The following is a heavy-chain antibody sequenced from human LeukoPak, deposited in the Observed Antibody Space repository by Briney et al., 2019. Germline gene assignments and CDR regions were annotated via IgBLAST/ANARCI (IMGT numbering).Heavy chain of an antibody. Sequence: ASVKLSCKVSGYTFTSYGISWVRQAPGQGLEWMGWISAYNGNTNYAQKPQRRVTMTTDTTTSTAYMELRGLRSDDTAVYYCARDSRYGSGSYYNLFDFWGQGTLVTVSS. CDR2: ISAYNGNT. V-gene: IGHV1-18*01. J-gene: IGHJ4*02. CDR1: GYTFTSYG. D-gene: IGHD3-10*01. CDR3: ARDSRYGSGSYYNLFDF.